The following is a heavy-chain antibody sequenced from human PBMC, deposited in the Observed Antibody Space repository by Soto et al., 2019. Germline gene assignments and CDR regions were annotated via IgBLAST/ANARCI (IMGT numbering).Heavy chain of an antibody. D-gene: IGHD1-1*01. CDR3: MTTTRDRPFDY. Sequence: EVQLVGSGGDLVQPGGALRLSCEASGFSFSSYLMTWVRQAPGKRLEYVAIIRQDGSEKKYVDSVMGRFTISRDNAKTSSYLQMNSLRDEDTAVYYCMTTTRDRPFDYWGQGTLVTVSS. CDR1: GFSFSSYL. CDR2: IRQDGSEK. V-gene: IGHV3-7*03. J-gene: IGHJ4*02.